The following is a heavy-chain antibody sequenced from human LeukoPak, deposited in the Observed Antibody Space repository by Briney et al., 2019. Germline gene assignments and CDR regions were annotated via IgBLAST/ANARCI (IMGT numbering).Heavy chain of an antibody. J-gene: IGHJ3*02. CDR1: GFTFSSYS. CDR3: ARVGRSTAAAGFGAFDI. V-gene: IGHV3-48*04. D-gene: IGHD6-13*01. Sequence: GGSLRLSCAASGFTFSSYSMNWVRQAPGKGLEWVSYIGSSGRTIYYADSVKGRFTISRDNAKNSLYLQMNSLRAEDTAVYYCARVGRSTAAAGFGAFDIWGQGTMVTVSS. CDR2: IGSSGRTI.